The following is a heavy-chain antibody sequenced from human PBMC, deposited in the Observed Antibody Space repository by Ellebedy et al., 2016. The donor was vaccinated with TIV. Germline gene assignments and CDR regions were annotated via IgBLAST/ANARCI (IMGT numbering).Heavy chain of an antibody. V-gene: IGHV4-4*02. CDR2: IYHSGST. CDR1: GGSISSSNW. D-gene: IGHD4-17*01. Sequence: SETLSLTXAVSGGSISSSNWWSWVRQPPGKGLEWIGEIYHSGSTNYNPSLKSRVTISVDKSKNQFSLKLSSVTAADTAVYYCASRGAYGDYPEADYWGQGTLVTVSS. J-gene: IGHJ4*02. CDR3: ASRGAYGDYPEADY.